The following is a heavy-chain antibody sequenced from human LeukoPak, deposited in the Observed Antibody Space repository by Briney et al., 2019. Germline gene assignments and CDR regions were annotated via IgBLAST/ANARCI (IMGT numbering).Heavy chain of an antibody. Sequence: GGSLRLSCAASGFTFNNAWMSWVRQAPGKGLEWVGRIKSKTNGGTTDYAAPVKGRFTISRDDSKNTLSLQMNSLKTEDTAVYYCTTDQNWNYFDYWGQGTLVTVSS. CDR1: GFTFNNAW. J-gene: IGHJ4*02. CDR3: TTDQNWNYFDY. CDR2: IKSKTNGGTT. D-gene: IGHD1-1*01. V-gene: IGHV3-15*01.